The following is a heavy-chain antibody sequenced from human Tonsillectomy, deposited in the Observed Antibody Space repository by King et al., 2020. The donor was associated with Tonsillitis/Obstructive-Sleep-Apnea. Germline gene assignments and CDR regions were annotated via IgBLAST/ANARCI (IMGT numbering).Heavy chain of an antibody. D-gene: IGHD3-3*01. CDR2: ISYDGSNK. Sequence: QVQLVESGGGVVQPERSLRLSCAASGFTFSSYVMHWVCQAPGKGLEWVAVISYDGSNKYYADSVKGRFTISRDNSKNTLYLQMNSLRTEDTAVYYCARGDDFWSGYSRYYMDVWGKGTTVTVSS. CDR1: GFTFSSYV. V-gene: IGHV3-30*04. CDR3: ARGDDFWSGYSRYYMDV. J-gene: IGHJ6*03.